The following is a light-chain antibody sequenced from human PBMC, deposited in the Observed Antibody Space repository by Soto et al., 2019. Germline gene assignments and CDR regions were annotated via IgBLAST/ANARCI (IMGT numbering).Light chain of an antibody. CDR3: QQLNSFPIP. V-gene: IGKV1-9*01. CDR1: QGISSF. CDR2: DAS. Sequence: IQLTQSPSSLSASVGDRDTITCRASQGISSFLAWYQQKPGKAPKLLIYDASPLQSGVPSRFSGSGSGTDFTLTIGSLQPEDFATYYCQQLNSFPIPFGPGPKVDIK. J-gene: IGKJ3*01.